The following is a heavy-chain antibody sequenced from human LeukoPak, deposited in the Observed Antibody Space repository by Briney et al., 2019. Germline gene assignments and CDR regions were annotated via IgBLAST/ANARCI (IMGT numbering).Heavy chain of an antibody. J-gene: IGHJ6*03. Sequence: GGSLRLSCAASGFTFSSYSMNWVRQAPGKGLEWVSYISSSSNTIYYADSVKGRFTISRDNAKNSLYLQMNSLRAEDTAVYYCARDGGYSYGYYYYYMDVWGKGTTVTVSS. CDR1: GFTFSSYS. D-gene: IGHD5-18*01. CDR2: ISSSSNTI. CDR3: ARDGGYSYGYYYYYMDV. V-gene: IGHV3-48*04.